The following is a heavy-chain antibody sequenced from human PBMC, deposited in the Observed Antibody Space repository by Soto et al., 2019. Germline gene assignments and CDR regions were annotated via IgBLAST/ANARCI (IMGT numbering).Heavy chain of an antibody. V-gene: IGHV3-9*01. Sequence: EVQLVESGGGLVHPGRSLRLSCTASGCTFDDYAMHWVRQAPGKGLEWVSSISWNSGNIVYADSVRGRFTISRDNAKTSLHLQMNSLSAEDTALYYCTKGASTSCFSAFDFWGQGTMVTVSS. D-gene: IGHD2-2*01. CDR2: ISWNSGNI. CDR1: GCTFDDYA. CDR3: TKGASTSCFSAFDF. J-gene: IGHJ3*01.